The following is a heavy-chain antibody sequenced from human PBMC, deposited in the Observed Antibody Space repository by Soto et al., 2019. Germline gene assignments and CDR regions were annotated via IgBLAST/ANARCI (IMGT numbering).Heavy chain of an antibody. V-gene: IGHV1-46*01. CDR2: INPSGGST. CDR1: GYTFTSYY. J-gene: IGHJ5*02. D-gene: IGHD3-3*01. CDR3: AHSPHLDTSWFDP. Sequence: ASVKVSCKASGYTFTSYYMHWVRQAPGQGLEWMGIINPSGGSTSYAQKFQGRVTMTRDTSTSTVYMELSSLRSEDTAVYYCAHSPHLDTSWFDPWGQGTLVTVSS.